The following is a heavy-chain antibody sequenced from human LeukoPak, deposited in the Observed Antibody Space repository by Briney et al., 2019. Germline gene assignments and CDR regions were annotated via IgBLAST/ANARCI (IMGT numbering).Heavy chain of an antibody. J-gene: IGHJ6*02. CDR3: AREGYSSGWPLYYYYGMDV. CDR2: IYSGGST. V-gene: IGHV3-53*05. CDR1: GFTVSSNY. Sequence: PGGSLRLSCAVSGFTVSSNYMSWVRQAPGKGLEWVSIIYSGGSTYYADSVKGRFTISRDNSKNTLYLQMNSLRAEDTAVYYCAREGYSSGWPLYYYYGMDVWGQGTTVTVSS. D-gene: IGHD6-19*01.